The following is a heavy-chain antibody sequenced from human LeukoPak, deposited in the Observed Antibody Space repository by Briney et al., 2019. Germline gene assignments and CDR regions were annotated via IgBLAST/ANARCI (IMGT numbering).Heavy chain of an antibody. D-gene: IGHD5-18*01. CDR3: ARYSYGTLDY. CDR1: GFTFSSYA. V-gene: IGHV3-64*01. CDR2: ISSNGGST. Sequence: AGGSLRLSCAASGFTFSSYAMHWVRQAPGKGLEYVSAISSNGGSTYYANSVKGRFTISRDNSKNTLYLQMGSPRAEDMAVYYCARYSYGTLDYWGQGTLVTVSS. J-gene: IGHJ4*02.